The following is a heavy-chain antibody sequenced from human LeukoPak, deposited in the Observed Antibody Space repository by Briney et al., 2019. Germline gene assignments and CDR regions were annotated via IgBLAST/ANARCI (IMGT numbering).Heavy chain of an antibody. V-gene: IGHV4-4*09. CDR3: ARGVDPSLDPQYYYDSSGYYFYWFDP. CDR2: IHPSGST. D-gene: IGHD3-22*01. CDR1: GGSISNFY. Sequence: PSATLSLTCIVSGGSISNFYWSWIRQPPGKGLEWIGDIHPSGSTNYNPSLKSRVTISVDTSKNQFSLKLSSVTAADTAVYYCARGVDPSLDPQYYYDSSGYYFYWFDPWGQGTLVTVSS. J-gene: IGHJ5*02.